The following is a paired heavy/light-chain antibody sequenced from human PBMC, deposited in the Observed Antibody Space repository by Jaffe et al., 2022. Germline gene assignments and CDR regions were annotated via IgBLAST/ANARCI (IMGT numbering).Heavy chain of an antibody. V-gene: IGHV4-4*02. CDR1: GGSISSSNW. Sequence: QVQLQESGPGLVKPSGTLSLTCAVSGGSISSSNWWSWVRQPPGKGLEWIGEIYHSGSTNYNPSLKSRVTISVDKSKNQFSLKLSSVTAADTAVYYCARRIAAAGKAFDIWGQGTMVTVSS. D-gene: IGHD6-13*01. J-gene: IGHJ3*02. CDR3: ARRIAAAGKAFDI. CDR2: IYHSGST.
Light chain of an antibody. CDR3: QQLNSYPSLT. CDR2: AAS. Sequence: DIQLTQSPSFLSASVGDRVTITCRASQGISSYLAWYQQKPGKAPKLLIYAASTLQSGVPSRFSGSGSGTEFTLTISSLQPEDFATYYCQQLNSYPSLTFGGGTKVEIK. CDR1: QGISSY. V-gene: IGKV1-9*01. J-gene: IGKJ4*01.